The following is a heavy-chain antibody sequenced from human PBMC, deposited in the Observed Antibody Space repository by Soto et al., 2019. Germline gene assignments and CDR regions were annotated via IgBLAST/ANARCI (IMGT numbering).Heavy chain of an antibody. Sequence: GGSLRLSCGASGFTFSSYAMSWVRQAPGKGLDCVSVISGSGGITYSADSVKGRFTISRDNSKNILYLQMNSLRAEDTAVYYCAKGITDTGGYYYYSMDVWGQGTAVTVYS. CDR3: AKGITDTGGYYYYSMDV. CDR1: GFTFSSYA. V-gene: IGHV3-23*01. D-gene: IGHD3-16*01. CDR2: ISGSGGIT. J-gene: IGHJ6*02.